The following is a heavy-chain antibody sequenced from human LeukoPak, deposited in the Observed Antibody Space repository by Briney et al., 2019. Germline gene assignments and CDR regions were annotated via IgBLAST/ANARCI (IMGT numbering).Heavy chain of an antibody. CDR1: GGSFSGYY. Sequence: SETLSLTCAVYGGSFSGYYWSWIRQPPGKGLEWIGYIYYSGSTYYNPSLKSRVTISVDTSKNQFSLKLSSVTAADTAVYYCASRGEYSNLDYWGQGTLVTVSS. V-gene: IGHV4-30-4*01. D-gene: IGHD3-16*01. CDR2: IYYSGST. CDR3: ASRGEYSNLDY. J-gene: IGHJ4*02.